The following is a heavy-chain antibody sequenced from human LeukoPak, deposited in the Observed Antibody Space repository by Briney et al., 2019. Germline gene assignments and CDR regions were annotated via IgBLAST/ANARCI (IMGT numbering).Heavy chain of an antibody. V-gene: IGHV1-69*13. Sequence: SVKVSCKASGGTFSSYAISWVRQAPGQGLEWMGGIIPIFGTANYAQKFQGRVMITADESTSTAYMELSSLRSEDTAVYYCARSRIAAAGRGYYYYYMDVWGKGTTVTVSS. D-gene: IGHD6-13*01. J-gene: IGHJ6*03. CDR1: GGTFSSYA. CDR2: IIPIFGTA. CDR3: ARSRIAAAGRGYYYYYMDV.